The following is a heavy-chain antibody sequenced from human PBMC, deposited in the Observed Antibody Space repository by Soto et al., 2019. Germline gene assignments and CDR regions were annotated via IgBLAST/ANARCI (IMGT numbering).Heavy chain of an antibody. Sequence: EVQLVESGGGLVQPGGSLKLSCAAAGFTFSGSAVHWVRQASGRGLEWVGRIRSKTNNYATDYAASVNGRFTFSRDDSQNTVLLQMDRLKTEDTGLYLCNTRPGHHTLSQSNPPPDYWGQGTLVTVSS. D-gene: IGHD6-25*01. CDR1: GFTFSGSA. CDR3: NTRPGHHTLSQSNPPPDY. CDR2: IRSKTNNYAT. V-gene: IGHV3-73*02. J-gene: IGHJ4*02.